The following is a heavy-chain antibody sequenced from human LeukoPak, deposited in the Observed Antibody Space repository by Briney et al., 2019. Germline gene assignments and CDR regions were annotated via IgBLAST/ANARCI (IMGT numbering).Heavy chain of an antibody. CDR2: ISYDGSNK. V-gene: IGHV3-30-3*01. Sequence: GGSLRLSCAASGFTFSSYAMHWVRQAPGKGLEWVAVISYDGSNKYYADSVKGRFTISRDNSKNTLYLQMYSLRAEDTAVYYCARGVRASLDYWGQGTLVTVSS. D-gene: IGHD3-16*02. J-gene: IGHJ4*02. CDR3: ARGVRASLDY. CDR1: GFTFSSYA.